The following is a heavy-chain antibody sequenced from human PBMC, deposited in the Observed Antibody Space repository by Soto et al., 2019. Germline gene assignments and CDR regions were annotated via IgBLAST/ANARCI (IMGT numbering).Heavy chain of an antibody. D-gene: IGHD2-15*01. J-gene: IGHJ4*02. CDR3: AKAQQGGYDY. CDR1: GFTFSSYA. CDR2: ISYDGGSK. Sequence: QVQLVESGGGVVQPGRSLRLSCAASGFTFSSYAMHWVRQAPGKGLEWVAIISYDGGSKYYADSVKDRFTISRDNFKNTLSLQMISLRTEDTAVYYCAKAQQGGYDYWGQGTLVTVSS. V-gene: IGHV3-30*18.